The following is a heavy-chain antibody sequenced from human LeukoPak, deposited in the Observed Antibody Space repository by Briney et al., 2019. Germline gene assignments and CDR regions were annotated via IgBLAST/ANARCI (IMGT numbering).Heavy chain of an antibody. D-gene: IGHD2-21*01. J-gene: IGHJ4*02. V-gene: IGHV4-39*07. CDR3: ARVGRLAINFDY. Sequence: ASETLSLTCTVSGGSISSSSYYWGWIRQPPGKGLEWIGSIYYSGSTYYNPSLKSRVTISVDTSKNQFSLKLSSVTAADTAVYYCARVGRLAINFDYWGQGTLVTVSS. CDR1: GGSISSSSYY. CDR2: IYYSGST.